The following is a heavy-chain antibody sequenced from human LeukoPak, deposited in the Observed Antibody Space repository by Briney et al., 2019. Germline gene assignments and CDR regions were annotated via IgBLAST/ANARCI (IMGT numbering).Heavy chain of an antibody. V-gene: IGHV3-23*01. Sequence: GGSLRLSCAASGFTFSSYAVTWVRQAPGKGLEWVSAIIGSGGTTYYADSVKGRFTISRGNSKNSLYLQMNSLRAEDTAVYYCVKNMFSSYFDHWGQGTLVTVSS. J-gene: IGHJ4*02. D-gene: IGHD6-19*01. CDR3: VKNMFSSYFDH. CDR2: IIGSGGTT. CDR1: GFTFSSYA.